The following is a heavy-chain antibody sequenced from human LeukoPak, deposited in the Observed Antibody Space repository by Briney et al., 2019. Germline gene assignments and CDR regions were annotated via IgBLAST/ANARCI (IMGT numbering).Heavy chain of an antibody. V-gene: IGHV3-74*01. CDR3: ARAFQLRDY. CDR1: GFTFSNYW. J-gene: IGHJ4*02. CDR2: IKSDGSST. Sequence: GGSLRLSCTASGFTFSNYWMHWVRQAPGKGLVWVSRIKSDGSSTNYADSVKGRFTISRDNAKNTLYLQMNSLRAEDTAVYYCARAFQLRDYWGQGILVTVSS. D-gene: IGHD1-26*01.